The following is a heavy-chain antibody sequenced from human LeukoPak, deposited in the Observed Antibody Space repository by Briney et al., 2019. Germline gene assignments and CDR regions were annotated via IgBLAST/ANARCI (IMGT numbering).Heavy chain of an antibody. CDR1: GYTFTGYY. V-gene: IGHV1-2*02. CDR3: ARAATVVTPLRYFDY. CDR2: INPNSGGT. D-gene: IGHD4-23*01. J-gene: IGHJ4*02. Sequence: ASVKVSCKASGYTFTGYYMHWVRQAPGQGLEWMGWINPNSGGTNYAQKFQGRVTMTRDTSISTAYMELSRLRSDDTAVYYCARAATVVTPLRYFDYWGQGTLVTVSS.